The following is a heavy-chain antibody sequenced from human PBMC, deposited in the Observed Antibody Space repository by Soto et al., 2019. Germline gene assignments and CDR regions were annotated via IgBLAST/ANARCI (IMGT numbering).Heavy chain of an antibody. J-gene: IGHJ4*02. CDR2: ISSGGSTI. D-gene: IGHD6-19*01. CDR3: ARDRGSGWYFDY. CDR1: GFAFSDYY. Sequence: GGSLRLSCAASGFAFSDYYMSWIRQAPGKGLGWVSYISSGGSTIYYADSVKGRFTISRDNAKNSLYLQMNSLRAEDTAVYYCARDRGSGWYFDYWGQGTLVTVSS. V-gene: IGHV3-11*01.